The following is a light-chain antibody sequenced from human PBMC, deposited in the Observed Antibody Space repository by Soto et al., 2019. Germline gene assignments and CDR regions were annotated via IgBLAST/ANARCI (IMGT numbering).Light chain of an antibody. CDR3: QQYDNLPPF. V-gene: IGKV1-33*01. J-gene: IGKJ4*01. Sequence: DIQMTQSPSSLSASVGDRVTITFQASQDISNYLNWYQQKPGKAPKLLIYDASNLETGVPSRFSGSGSGTDFTFTISSLQPEDIETYYCQQYDNLPPFFGGGTKVEIK. CDR2: DAS. CDR1: QDISNY.